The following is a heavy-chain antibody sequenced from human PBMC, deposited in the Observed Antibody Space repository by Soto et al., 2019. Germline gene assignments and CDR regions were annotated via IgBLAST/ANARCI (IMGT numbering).Heavy chain of an antibody. D-gene: IGHD1-7*01. V-gene: IGHV3-9*01. J-gene: IGHJ4*02. CDR1: GFSFDGFSFGDYA. Sequence: EVQLVESGGDLVQPGRSLRLSCAASGFSFDGFSFGDYAMHWVRQGPGKGLEWVSGITWNSGKTAYADFVQGRFTISRDNAKSSLFLQMYSLRPEDTALYYCVQSQNWDSGDVSFDYWGQGTLVTVSS. CDR2: ITWNSGKT. CDR3: VQSQNWDSGDVSFDY.